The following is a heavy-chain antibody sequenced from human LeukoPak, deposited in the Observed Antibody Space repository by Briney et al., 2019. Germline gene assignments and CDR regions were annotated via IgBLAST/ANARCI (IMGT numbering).Heavy chain of an antibody. Sequence: XGSLRLSCAASGFTVSTNYMSWVRQAPGKGLEWVSVFYSGGDRYYADSVKGRFTISRDNSKNTVYLQMNSLRPEDTAVYYCARNSVAGTGNYWGQGTLVTVSS. CDR2: FYSGGDR. CDR3: ARNSVAGTGNY. CDR1: GFTVSTNY. J-gene: IGHJ4*02. D-gene: IGHD6-19*01. V-gene: IGHV3-53*01.